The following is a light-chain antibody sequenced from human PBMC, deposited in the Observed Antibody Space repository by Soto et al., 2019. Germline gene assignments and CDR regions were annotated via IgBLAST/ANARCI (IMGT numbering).Light chain of an antibody. CDR2: GAS. CDR1: QSFRSSY. CDR3: QQYGDSVFT. V-gene: IGKV3-20*01. J-gene: IGKJ3*01. Sequence: EIVLTQSPGTLSLSPGERATLSCRASQSFRSSYLTWYHQKPGQAPRLLIFGASSRATGTPDRISGSGSGTDYTLKINRLEPEDFCVYYCQQYGDSVFTFGPGTTVEIK.